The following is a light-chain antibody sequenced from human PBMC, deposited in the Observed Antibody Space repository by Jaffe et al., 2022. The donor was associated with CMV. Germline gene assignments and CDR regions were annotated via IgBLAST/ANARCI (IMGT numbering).Light chain of an antibody. Sequence: QSALTQPASVSGSPGQSITISCTGTSSDIDTYKYVSWYQQHPGKAPKLMIYDVTYRPSGVSNRFSGSKSGNTASLTISGLQTEDEAHYYCASYTFNTILFGGGTKLTVL. CDR3: ASYTFNTIL. V-gene: IGLV2-14*03. CDR2: DVT. CDR1: SSDIDTYKY. J-gene: IGLJ2*01.